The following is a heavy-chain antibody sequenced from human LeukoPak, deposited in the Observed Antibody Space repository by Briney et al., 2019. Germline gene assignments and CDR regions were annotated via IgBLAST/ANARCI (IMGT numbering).Heavy chain of an antibody. Sequence: PGGSLRLSCAASGFTFSSYSMTWVRQAPGGGLQWVSYISSDGATTYYADSVKGRFTISRDNSKNSLYLQMNSLRTEDTALYYCAKVSSGEGDYYFDYWGQGTLVTVSS. D-gene: IGHD5-18*01. V-gene: IGHV3-48*04. CDR3: AKVSSGEGDYYFDY. CDR1: GFTFSSYS. J-gene: IGHJ4*02. CDR2: ISSDGATT.